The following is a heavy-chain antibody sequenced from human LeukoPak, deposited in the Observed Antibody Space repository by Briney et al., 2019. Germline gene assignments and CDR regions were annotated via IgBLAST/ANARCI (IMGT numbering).Heavy chain of an antibody. CDR3: ARAVAVVAATVRYNWFDP. Sequence: GASVKVSCKASGYTFTSYGISWVRQAPGQGLEWMGWINPNSGGTNYAQKFQGRVTMTRDTSISTAYMELSRLRSDDTAVYYCARAVAVVAATVRYNWFDPWGQGTLVTVSS. CDR1: GYTFTSYG. V-gene: IGHV1-2*02. J-gene: IGHJ5*02. CDR2: INPNSGGT. D-gene: IGHD2-15*01.